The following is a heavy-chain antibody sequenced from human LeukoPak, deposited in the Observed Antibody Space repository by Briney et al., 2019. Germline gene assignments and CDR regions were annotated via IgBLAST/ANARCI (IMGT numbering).Heavy chain of an antibody. J-gene: IGHJ4*02. CDR2: IYGGGST. CDR1: GFTVSNNY. Sequence: GGSLRLSCAASGFTVSNNYMSWVRQAPGKGLEWVSVIYGGGSTYSADSVKGRFTISRDNFKNTLYLQMNSLRAEDTAVYYCARFDHGGFFDCWGQGTLVTVSS. D-gene: IGHD4-23*01. CDR3: ARFDHGGFFDC. V-gene: IGHV3-66*01.